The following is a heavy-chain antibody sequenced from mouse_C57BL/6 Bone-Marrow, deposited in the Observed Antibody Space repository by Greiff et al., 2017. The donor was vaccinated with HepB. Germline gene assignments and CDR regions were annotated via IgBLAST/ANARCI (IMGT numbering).Heavy chain of an antibody. Sequence: VQLQQSGPELVKPGASVKISCKASGYSFTGYYMNWVKQSPEKSLEWIGEINPSTGGTTYNQKFKAKATLTVDKSSSTAYMQLKGLTSEDSAVYYCAREATVVAPYFDYWGQGTTLTVSS. CDR1: GYSFTGYY. J-gene: IGHJ2*01. V-gene: IGHV1-42*01. CDR2: INPSTGGT. CDR3: AREATVVAPYFDY. D-gene: IGHD1-1*01.